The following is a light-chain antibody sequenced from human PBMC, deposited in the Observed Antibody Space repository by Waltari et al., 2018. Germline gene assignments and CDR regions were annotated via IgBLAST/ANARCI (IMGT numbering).Light chain of an antibody. V-gene: IGKV1-5*03. CDR1: ESISTW. CDR3: QRYGTSLT. J-gene: IGKJ4*01. Sequence: DIQMTQSPSTLSASVGDTVTFTCRASESISTWLAWYQQRPGKAPKLLIYKASYLETGVPSRFSGSGSGTEFILTISSLRPDDSATYYCQRYGTSLTFGGGTKVEIK. CDR2: KAS.